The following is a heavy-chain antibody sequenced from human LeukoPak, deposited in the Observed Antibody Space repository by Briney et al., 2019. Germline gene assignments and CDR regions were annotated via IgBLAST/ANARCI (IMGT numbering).Heavy chain of an antibody. V-gene: IGHV4-30-2*05. CDR3: ARVRRMAHAFDI. CDR2: IYHSGST. CDR1: GGSISSGSYS. Sequence: SQTLSLTCAVSGGSISSGSYSWNWIRQPPGKGLEWIGYIYHSGSTYYNPSLKSRVTISVDTSKNQFSLKLSSVTAADTAVYYCARVRRMAHAFDIWGQGTMVTVSS. J-gene: IGHJ3*02. D-gene: IGHD5-24*01.